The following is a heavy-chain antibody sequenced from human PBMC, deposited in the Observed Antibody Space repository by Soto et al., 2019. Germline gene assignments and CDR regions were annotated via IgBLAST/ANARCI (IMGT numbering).Heavy chain of an antibody. D-gene: IGHD1-1*01. CDR1: GGSISSGDYY. CDR2: IYYSGST. J-gene: IGHJ4*02. CDR3: ARWVFSLDTRVPGPLDY. Sequence: QVQLQESGPGLVKPSQTLSLTCTVSGGSISSGDYYWSWIRQPPGKGLEWLGYIYYSGSTYYNPSLKSRVTVSVDTSKNQFSLKLSSVTAADTAVYYCARWVFSLDTRVPGPLDYWGQGTLVTVSS. V-gene: IGHV4-30-4*01.